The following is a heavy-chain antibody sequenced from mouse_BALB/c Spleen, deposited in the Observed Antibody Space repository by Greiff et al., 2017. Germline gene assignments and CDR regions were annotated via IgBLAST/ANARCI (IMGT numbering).Heavy chain of an antibody. V-gene: IGHV14-4*02. D-gene: IGHD2-14*01. CDR2: IDPENGDT. J-gene: IGHJ2*01. CDR3: ISYYRYGTFYFDY. Sequence: VQLQQSGAELVRSGASVKLSCTASGFNFKDYYMHWVKQRSEQGLEWIGWIDPENGDTVYAPKFQGKATMTADTSSNTAYLQLSRLTSEDTAVYYCISYYRYGTFYFDYWGQGTTLTVSS. CDR1: GFNFKDYY.